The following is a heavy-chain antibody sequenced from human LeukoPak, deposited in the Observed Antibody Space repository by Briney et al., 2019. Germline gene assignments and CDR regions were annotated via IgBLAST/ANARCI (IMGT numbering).Heavy chain of an antibody. D-gene: IGHD3-22*01. V-gene: IGHV3-74*01. CDR2: INSDGSST. CDR3: ARDMRYYYDSSGYYYYFDY. J-gene: IGHJ4*02. CDR1: EFTFSSYA. Sequence: PGGSLRLSCAASEFTFSSYAMHWVRQAPGKGLVWVSRINSDGSSTSYADSVKGRFTISRDNAKNTLYLQMNSLRAEDTAVYYCARDMRYYYDSSGYYYYFDYWGQGTLVTVSS.